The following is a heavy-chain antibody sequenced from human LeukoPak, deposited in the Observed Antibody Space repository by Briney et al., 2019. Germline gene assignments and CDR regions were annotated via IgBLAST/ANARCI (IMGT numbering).Heavy chain of an antibody. CDR3: ARDRRSESGVRASFDY. CDR2: IYHSGST. J-gene: IGHJ4*02. D-gene: IGHD3-10*01. V-gene: IGHV4-4*02. Sequence: SGTLSLTCAVSGGSISSSDWWSWVRQPPGKGLEWIGEIYHSGSTNYNPSLKSRVTISVDKSKNQFSLKLSSVTAADTAVYYCARDRRSESGVRASFDYWGQGTLVTVSS. CDR1: GGSISSSDW.